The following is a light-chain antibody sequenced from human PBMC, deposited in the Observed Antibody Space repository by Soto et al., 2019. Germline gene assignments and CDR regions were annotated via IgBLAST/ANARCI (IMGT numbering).Light chain of an antibody. CDR2: EVS. CDR3: SSYTSTTLV. J-gene: IGLJ2*01. CDR1: SSDVGHYNY. Sequence: QSALTQPASVSGSPGQSITISCTGTSSDVGHYNYVSWYQQQPGKAPKLMIFEVSKRPSGVSNRFSGSKSGNTASLTISGLQAEDEADYYCSSYTSTTLVFGGGTKLTVL. V-gene: IGLV2-14*01.